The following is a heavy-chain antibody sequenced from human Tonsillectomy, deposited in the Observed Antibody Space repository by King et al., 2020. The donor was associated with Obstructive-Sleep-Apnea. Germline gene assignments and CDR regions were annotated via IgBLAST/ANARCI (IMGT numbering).Heavy chain of an antibody. D-gene: IGHD3-9*01. CDR2: ISSDSSIT. V-gene: IGHV3-48*04. CDR1: GFTFSTDS. Sequence: VQLVESGGGLVQPGGSLRLSCGASGFTFSTDSMNWVRQAPGKGLEWISYISSDSSITYYAGYAKGRFTISRENAKNSLYLQMNSLRAEDTAMYYCARDYISETYYYYYGMDVWGQGTTVTVSS. CDR3: ARDYISETYYYYYGMDV. J-gene: IGHJ6*02.